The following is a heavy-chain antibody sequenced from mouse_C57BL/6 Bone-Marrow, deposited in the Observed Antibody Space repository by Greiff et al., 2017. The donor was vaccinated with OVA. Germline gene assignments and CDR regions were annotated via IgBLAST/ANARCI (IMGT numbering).Heavy chain of an antibody. CDR2: IHPNSGST. Sequence: QVQLQQPGAELVKPGASVKLSCKASGYTFTSYWMHWVKQRPGQGLEWIGMIHPNSGSTNYNEKFKSKATLTVDKSSSTAYMQLSSLTSEDSAVYYCTYYGSSPYWYFDVWGTGTTVTVSS. D-gene: IGHD1-1*01. V-gene: IGHV1-64*01. J-gene: IGHJ1*03. CDR1: GYTFTSYW. CDR3: TYYGSSPYWYFDV.